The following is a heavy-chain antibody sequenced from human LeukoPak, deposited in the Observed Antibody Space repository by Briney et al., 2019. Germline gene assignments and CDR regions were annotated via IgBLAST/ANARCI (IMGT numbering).Heavy chain of an antibody. CDR3: ARTPMTTVNDYYYYGMDV. CDR1: GGPFSGYY. J-gene: IGHJ6*02. D-gene: IGHD4-17*01. CDR2: INLSGST. Sequence: SETLSLTCAVYGGPFSGYYWSWIRQPPGKGREWIGEINLSGSTNSNPSLKSRVTISVDTSQNQFSLKLSSVTAADTAVYYCARTPMTTVNDYYYYGMDVWGQGTTVTASS. V-gene: IGHV4-34*01.